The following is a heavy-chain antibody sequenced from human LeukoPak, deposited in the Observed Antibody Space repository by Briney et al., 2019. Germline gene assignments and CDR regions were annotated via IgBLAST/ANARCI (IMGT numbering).Heavy chain of an antibody. J-gene: IGHJ4*02. D-gene: IGHD5-18*01. CDR2: ISSSGGST. CDR1: GFTFSSYA. CDR3: VKDGRIQLWHPTYFDY. V-gene: IGHV3-64D*09. Sequence: GGSLRLSCSASGFTFSSYAMHWVRQAPGKGLEYVSAISSSGGSTYYADSVKGRFTISRDNSKNTLYLQMSSLRAEDTAVYYCVKDGRIQLWHPTYFDYWGQGTPVTVSS.